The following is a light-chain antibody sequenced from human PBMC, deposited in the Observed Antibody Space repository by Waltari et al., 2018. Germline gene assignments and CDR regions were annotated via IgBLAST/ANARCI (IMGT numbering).Light chain of an antibody. CDR3: QQYGSSMYT. Sequence: EIVLTQSPGTLSLSPGERATLSCRASQSVSSSYLAWYQQKPVQAPMLLIYGASSRATGIPDRFSGSGAGKDFTLTISRLEPEDFAVYYCQQYGSSMYTFGQGTKLEIK. CDR1: QSVSSSY. V-gene: IGKV3-20*01. J-gene: IGKJ2*01. CDR2: GAS.